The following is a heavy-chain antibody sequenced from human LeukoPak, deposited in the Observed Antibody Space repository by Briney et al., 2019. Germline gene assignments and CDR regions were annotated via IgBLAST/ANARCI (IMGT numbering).Heavy chain of an antibody. CDR1: GFTFSSYA. CDR3: ARGPRRTTSLKVPAYYFDY. J-gene: IGHJ4*02. V-gene: IGHV3-64*01. CDR2: ISSNGGST. D-gene: IGHD1-1*01. Sequence: GGSLRLSCAASGFTFSSYAMHWVRQAPGKGLEYVSAISSNGGSTYYANSVKGRFTISRDNSKNTLYLQMGSLRAEDMAVYYCARGPRRTTSLKVPAYYFDYWGQGTLVTVSS.